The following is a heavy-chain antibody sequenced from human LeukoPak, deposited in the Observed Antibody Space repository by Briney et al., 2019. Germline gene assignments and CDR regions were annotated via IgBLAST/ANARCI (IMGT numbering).Heavy chain of an antibody. CDR1: GFTFSDYY. CDR2: ISSGGSST. V-gene: IGHV3-11*06. J-gene: IGHJ4*02. CDR3: ARESRATGYNLFDG. Sequence: PGGSLRLSCAASGFTFSDYYMSWIRQAPGKRLQWVSYISSGGSSTNYADSVKGLFTLSRDNAKNSLYLQMNSLRAEDAAVYYCARESRATGYNLFDGWGQGALVTVSS. D-gene: IGHD1-26*01.